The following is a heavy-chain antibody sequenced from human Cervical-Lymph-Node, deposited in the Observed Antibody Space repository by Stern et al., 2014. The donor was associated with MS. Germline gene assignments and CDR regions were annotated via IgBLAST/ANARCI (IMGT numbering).Heavy chain of an antibody. CDR3: ARDPRVGTSETLYYYGLDV. D-gene: IGHD1-26*01. J-gene: IGHJ6*02. CDR2: ISYDGKDK. CDR1: GYVFSSYA. V-gene: IGHV3-30*04. Sequence: QVQLVQSGGAVVQPGRSLRLSCAASGYVFSSYALHWVRQAPGKGLEWVAGISYDGKDKFHADFVKGRFTISRDNSKDTLFLQMNSLRQEDTAVYYCARDPRVGTSETLYYYGLDVWGQGTTVTVSS.